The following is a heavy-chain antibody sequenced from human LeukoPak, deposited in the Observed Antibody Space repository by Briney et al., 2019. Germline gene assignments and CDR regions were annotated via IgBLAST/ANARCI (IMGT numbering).Heavy chain of an antibody. CDR3: ATFKPWSIFGYFDF. D-gene: IGHD3-3*02. Sequence: ETLSLTCTVSGASISSHYWTWIRQPPGKGLEWIGYVFDGERTKDNPSLKSRSTLSRDTSKNQLSLRLSSVTAADTAVYYCATFKPWSIFGYFDFWGQGILVTVSS. J-gene: IGHJ4*02. V-gene: IGHV4-59*11. CDR1: GASISSHY. CDR2: VFDGERT.